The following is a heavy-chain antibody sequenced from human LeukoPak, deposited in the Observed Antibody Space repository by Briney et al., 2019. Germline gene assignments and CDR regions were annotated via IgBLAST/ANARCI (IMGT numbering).Heavy chain of an antibody. D-gene: IGHD2-15*01. CDR1: GGSISSGGYY. Sequence: SETLSLTCTVSGGSISSGGYYWSWIRQPPGKGLEWIGYIYHSGSTYYNPSLKSRVTISVDRSKNQFSLKLSSVTAADTAVYYCARAQRDPIVVHAFDIWGQGTMVTVSS. CDR2: IYHSGST. V-gene: IGHV4-30-2*01. CDR3: ARAQRDPIVVHAFDI. J-gene: IGHJ3*02.